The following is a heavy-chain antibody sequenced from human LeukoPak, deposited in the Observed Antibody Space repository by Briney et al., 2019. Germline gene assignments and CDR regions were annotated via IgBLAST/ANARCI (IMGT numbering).Heavy chain of an antibody. D-gene: IGHD7-27*01. CDR2: ISYDGGNK. CDR1: GFTFSSYA. V-gene: IGHV3-30*04. Sequence: GGSLRLSCAASGFTFSSYAMHWVRQAPGKGLQWVAVISYDGGNKYYADSVKGRFTISRDNSKNTLYLQMNSLRAEDTAVYYCAKDGGLWVSAHWGDSWGRGTLVTVSS. CDR3: AKDGGLWVSAHWGDS. J-gene: IGHJ4*02.